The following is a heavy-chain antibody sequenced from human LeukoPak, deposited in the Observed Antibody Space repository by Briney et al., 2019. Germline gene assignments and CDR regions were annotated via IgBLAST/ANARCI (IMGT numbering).Heavy chain of an antibody. Sequence: ASVKVSCKASGYTFTNLGISWVRQAPGQGLEWMGWISAYNGNTNYAQKLQGRVTMTTDTSTTTAYMELRSLRSDDTAVYYCARLPQGWEPNYYYAYMDVWGKGTTVTISS. J-gene: IGHJ6*03. CDR2: ISAYNGNT. V-gene: IGHV1-18*01. CDR3: ARLPQGWEPNYYYAYMDV. CDR1: GYTFTNLG. D-gene: IGHD4-23*01.